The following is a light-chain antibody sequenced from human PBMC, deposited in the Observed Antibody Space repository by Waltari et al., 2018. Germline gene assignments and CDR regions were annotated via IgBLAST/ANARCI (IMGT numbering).Light chain of an antibody. CDR2: ATS. Sequence: RRCVNLNHEKPGKGPVLLVSATSNLRGCVPARFSGSGSGTNFTLTISSLQPEDFGTYYCEQTYSVPPFTFGPGTRVDV. CDR3: EQTYSVPPFT. J-gene: IGKJ3*01. CDR1: RRC. V-gene: IGKV1-39*01.